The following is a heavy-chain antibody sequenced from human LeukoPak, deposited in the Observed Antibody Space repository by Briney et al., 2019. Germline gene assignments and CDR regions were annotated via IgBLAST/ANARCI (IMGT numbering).Heavy chain of an antibody. D-gene: IGHD6-13*01. V-gene: IGHV3-23*01. Sequence: GGSLRLSCVASGFTFSSYAMNWVRQAPGKGLEWVSAISGSGGSTYYADSVKGRFTISRDNSKNTLSLQMNSLRAEDTAVYYCAKCYDSSSWRIDDWGQGTLVTVSS. CDR2: ISGSGGST. CDR1: GFTFSSYA. CDR3: AKCYDSSSWRIDD. J-gene: IGHJ4*02.